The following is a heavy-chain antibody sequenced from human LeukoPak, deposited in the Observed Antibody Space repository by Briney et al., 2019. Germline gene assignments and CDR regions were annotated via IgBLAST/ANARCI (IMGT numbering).Heavy chain of an antibody. CDR1: GGSISSGSYY. CDR2: IYTSGST. Sequence: PSQTLSLTCTVSGGSISSGSYYWSWIRQPAGKGLEWIGRIYTSGSTNYNPSLKSRVTMSVDTSKNQFSLKLSSVTAADTAVYYCARIGSKERRSLQFDPWGQGTLVTVSS. V-gene: IGHV4-61*02. CDR3: ARIGSKERRSLQFDP. D-gene: IGHD1-26*01. J-gene: IGHJ5*02.